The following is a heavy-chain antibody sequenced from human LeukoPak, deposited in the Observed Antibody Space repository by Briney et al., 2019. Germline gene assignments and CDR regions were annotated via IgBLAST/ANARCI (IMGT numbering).Heavy chain of an antibody. CDR2: INPSGGST. CDR1: GYTFTSYN. D-gene: IGHD3-22*01. Sequence: ASVKVSCKASGYTFTSYNMHWVRQAPGQGLEWMGIINPSGGSTNYAQKFQGRVTMTRDTSTSTVYMELSSLRSEDTAVYYCAKDLYHRYYHNSGHAFDYWGQGTLVTVSS. CDR3: AKDLYHRYYHNSGHAFDY. J-gene: IGHJ4*02. V-gene: IGHV1-46*01.